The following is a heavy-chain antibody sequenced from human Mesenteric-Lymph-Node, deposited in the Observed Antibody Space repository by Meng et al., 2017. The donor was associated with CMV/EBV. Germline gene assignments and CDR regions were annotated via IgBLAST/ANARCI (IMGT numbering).Heavy chain of an antibody. D-gene: IGHD3-10*01. J-gene: IGHJ4*02. CDR3: ARGAGYGALDY. Sequence: LSCAASGFPFSSFSINWVRQAPGRGLEWVSSISSTSTYVYYADSVKGRFTISRDNARNSLYLQMNSLRAEDTAMYYCARGAGYGALDYWGQGILVTVSS. CDR2: ISSTSTYV. CDR1: GFPFSSFS. V-gene: IGHV3-21*01.